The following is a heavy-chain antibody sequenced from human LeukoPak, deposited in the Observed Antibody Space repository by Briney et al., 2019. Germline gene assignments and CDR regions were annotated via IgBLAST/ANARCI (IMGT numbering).Heavy chain of an antibody. Sequence: GGSLRLSCAASGFTFSYYWMSWVRQAPGKGLEWVSVIYSGGSTYYADSVKGRFTISRDNSKNTLYLQMNSLRAEDTAVYYCAREGYSYGVIDYWGQGTLVTVSS. V-gene: IGHV3-53*01. D-gene: IGHD5-18*01. J-gene: IGHJ4*02. CDR2: IYSGGST. CDR3: AREGYSYGVIDY. CDR1: GFTFSYYW.